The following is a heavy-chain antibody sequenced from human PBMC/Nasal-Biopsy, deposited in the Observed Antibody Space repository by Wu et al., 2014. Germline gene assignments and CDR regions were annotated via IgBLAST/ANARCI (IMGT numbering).Heavy chain of an antibody. CDR1: GILTHHKWEMC. D-gene: IGHD1-26*01. Sequence: ALVKPTQTLTLTCTFSGILTHHKWEMCVSWIRQPPGKALEWLARIDWDDEKYYRTSLKTRLTISKDTSKNQVVLIMTNVDPVDTATYYCARMLAGSPWRIDYWGQGTLVTVSS. V-gene: IGHV2-70*11. J-gene: IGHJ4*02. CDR2: IDWDDEK. CDR3: ARMLAGSPWRIDY.